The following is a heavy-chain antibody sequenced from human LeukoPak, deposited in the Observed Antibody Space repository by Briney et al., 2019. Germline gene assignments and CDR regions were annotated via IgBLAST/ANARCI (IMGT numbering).Heavy chain of an antibody. CDR2: INPNGGST. CDR1: GYTFTSYY. Sequence: ASVKVSCKASGYTFTSYYMHWVRQAPGQGLEWMGIINPNGGSTSYAQKFQGRVTMTRDMSTSTVYMELSSLRSEDTAVYYCARNLWISGQWLVRGFDYWGQGTLVTVSS. V-gene: IGHV1-46*01. J-gene: IGHJ4*02. CDR3: ARNLWISGQWLVRGFDY. D-gene: IGHD6-19*01.